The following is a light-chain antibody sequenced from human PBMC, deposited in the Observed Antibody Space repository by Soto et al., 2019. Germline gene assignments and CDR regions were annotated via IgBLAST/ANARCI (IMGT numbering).Light chain of an antibody. CDR3: QQSYSTPFT. CDR1: QSISTY. V-gene: IGKV1-39*01. J-gene: IGKJ3*01. CDR2: AAA. Sequence: DIPMTQPPSSLSASVRDRVTITCRASQSISTYLNWYQQKPGKVPKLLIYAAASLQSGVPSRFSGSGSGTDFTLTISSLQPEDFATYYCQQSYSTPFTFGHGTKVDIK.